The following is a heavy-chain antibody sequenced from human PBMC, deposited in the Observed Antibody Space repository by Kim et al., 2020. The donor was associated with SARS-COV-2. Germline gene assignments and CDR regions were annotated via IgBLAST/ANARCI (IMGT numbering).Heavy chain of an antibody. J-gene: IGHJ4*02. V-gene: IGHV4-31*02. Sequence: PSLKRRFTISVATSKNQFSLKLSSVTAADTAVYYCARGGSGSYYPELTDYWGQGTLVTVSS. D-gene: IGHD3-10*01. CDR3: ARGGSGSYYPELTDY.